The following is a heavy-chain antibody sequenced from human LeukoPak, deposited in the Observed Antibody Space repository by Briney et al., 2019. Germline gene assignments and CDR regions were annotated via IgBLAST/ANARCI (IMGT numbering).Heavy chain of an antibody. CDR3: ARERGWPLNYFDY. CDR2: IKQDGSEK. Sequence: GGSLRLSCAASGFTFSSYEMNWVRQAPGKGLEWVANIKQDGSEKYYVDSVKGRFTISRDNAKNSLYLQMNSLRAEDTAVYYCARERGWPLNYFDYWGQGTLVTVSS. V-gene: IGHV3-7*01. J-gene: IGHJ4*02. CDR1: GFTFSSYE. D-gene: IGHD6-19*01.